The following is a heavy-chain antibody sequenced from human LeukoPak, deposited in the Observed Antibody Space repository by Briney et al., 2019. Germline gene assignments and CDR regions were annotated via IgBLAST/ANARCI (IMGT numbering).Heavy chain of an antibody. CDR2: IYPGDSDT. CDR3: ARSNGGLFDY. CDR1: GCRFTSYW. Sequence: GXXXKFSCKGSGCRFTSYWIGWVRQMRGKGLEGMGMIYPGDSDTRYSPSFQGQVTISADKSISTAYLQSSSLRASDTAMYYCARSNGGLFDYWGQGTLVTVSS. J-gene: IGHJ4*02. D-gene: IGHD4-23*01. V-gene: IGHV5-51*01.